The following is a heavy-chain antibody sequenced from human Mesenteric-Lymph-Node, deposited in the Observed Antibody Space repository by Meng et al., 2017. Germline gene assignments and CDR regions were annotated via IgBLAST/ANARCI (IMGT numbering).Heavy chain of an antibody. CDR3: ARGRGYGDYGSLY. Sequence: GQPQQWGAGLLKPSATLSLTCAVYGGSFSGYYWSWIRQPPGKGLEWIGEINHSGSTNYNPSLKSRVTISVDTSKNQFSLKLSSVTAADTAVYYCARGRGYGDYGSLYWGQGTLVTVSS. CDR2: INHSGST. J-gene: IGHJ4*02. V-gene: IGHV4-34*01. CDR1: GGSFSGYY. D-gene: IGHD4-17*01.